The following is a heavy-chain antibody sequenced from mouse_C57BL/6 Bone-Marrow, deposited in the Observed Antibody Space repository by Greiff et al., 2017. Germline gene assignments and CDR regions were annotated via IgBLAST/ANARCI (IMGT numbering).Heavy chain of an antibody. D-gene: IGHD2-3*01. CDR2: INPNNGGT. V-gene: IGHV1-26*01. J-gene: IGHJ4*01. Sequence: EVQLQQSGPELVKPGASVKISCKASGYTFTDYYMNWVKQSHGKSLEWIGDINPNNGGTSYNQKFKGKATLNVDKSSSTAYMELRSLTSEDSAGYYCARDDGPYYAMDYWGQGTAVTVSS. CDR3: ARDDGPYYAMDY. CDR1: GYTFTDYY.